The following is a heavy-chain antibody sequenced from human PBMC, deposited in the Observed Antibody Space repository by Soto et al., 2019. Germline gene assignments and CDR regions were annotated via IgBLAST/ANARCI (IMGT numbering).Heavy chain of an antibody. CDR1: GGTFSSYA. J-gene: IGHJ6*02. V-gene: IGHV1-69*01. CDR2: IIPIFGTA. Sequence: VKVSCKASGGTFSSYAISWVRQAPGQGLEWMGGIIPIFGTANYAQKFQGRVTITADESTSTAYMELSSLRSEDTAVYYCARLLNGPYYYYGMDVWGQGTTVTVSS. CDR3: ARLLNGPYYYYGMDV.